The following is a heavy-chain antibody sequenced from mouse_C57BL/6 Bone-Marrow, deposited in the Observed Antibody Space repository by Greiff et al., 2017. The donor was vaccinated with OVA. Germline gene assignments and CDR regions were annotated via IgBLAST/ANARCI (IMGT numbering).Heavy chain of an antibody. CDR1: GYTFTSYW. J-gene: IGHJ1*03. V-gene: IGHV1-55*01. D-gene: IGHD1-1*01. CDR3: ARRYYGSSWYFDV. Sequence: QVQLKQPGAELVKPGASVKMSCKASGYTFTSYWITWVKQRPGQGLEWIGDIYPGSGSTNYNEKFKSKATLTVDTSSSPAYMPLSSLTSEDSAVYYCARRYYGSSWYFDVWGTGTTVTVSS. CDR2: IYPGSGST.